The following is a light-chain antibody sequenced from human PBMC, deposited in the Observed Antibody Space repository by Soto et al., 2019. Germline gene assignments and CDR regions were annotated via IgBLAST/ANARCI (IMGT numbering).Light chain of an antibody. CDR2: GAS. V-gene: IGKV3-15*01. CDR1: QSVTNN. CDR3: QQYNNWPWT. J-gene: IGKJ1*01. Sequence: EVVLTQSPGTLSMSPGERVTLSCTASQSVTNNLAWYQQKPGQAPRLAIYGASTRATGCPARFSGSGSGTEFTLTISSLQSGDFAIYYCQQYNNWPWTFGQGTTVEIK.